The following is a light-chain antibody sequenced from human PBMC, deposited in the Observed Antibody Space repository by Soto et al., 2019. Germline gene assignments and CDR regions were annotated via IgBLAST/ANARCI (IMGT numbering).Light chain of an antibody. CDR3: LLSYSGALYV. Sequence: QAVVTQEPSLTVSPGETVTLTCGSSTGGVTSGHYPYWFQQKPGQAPRTLIYDTTYRHSWTPARFSGSLLGGKAALTLSGAQPEDEAEYYCLLSYSGALYVFGTGTKLTVL. V-gene: IGLV7-46*01. CDR1: TGGVTSGHY. CDR2: DTT. J-gene: IGLJ1*01.